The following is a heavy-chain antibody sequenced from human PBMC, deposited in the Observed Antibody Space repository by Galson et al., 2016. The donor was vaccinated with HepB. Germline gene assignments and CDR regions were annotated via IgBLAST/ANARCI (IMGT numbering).Heavy chain of an antibody. Sequence: SETLSLTYGVSGASIISRDWWTWVRQPPGKGLEWIGQVYHSGTTNYSPSLKSRATISVDNSKNQFSLMLSPVTAADTAVYYCARQYTGSHLDYWGRGALVTVSS. CDR2: VYHSGTT. CDR1: GASIISRDW. D-gene: IGHD1-26*01. J-gene: IGHJ4*02. CDR3: ARQYTGSHLDY. V-gene: IGHV4-4*02.